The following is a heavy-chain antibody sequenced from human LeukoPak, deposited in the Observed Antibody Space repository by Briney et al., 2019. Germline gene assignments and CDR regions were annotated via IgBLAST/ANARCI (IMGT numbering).Heavy chain of an antibody. D-gene: IGHD4-11*01. CDR1: GGSISSYY. Sequence: SEALSLTCTVPGGSISSYYWSWSRQPPGKGLGWSGYIYYSGSTNYNPSLKSRVTISVDTSKKQFSLKLSSVTAADTAVYYCARSATYSNYDNNYYYYYMDVWGKGTTVTVSS. J-gene: IGHJ6*03. CDR2: IYYSGST. CDR3: ARSATYSNYDNNYYYYYMDV. V-gene: IGHV4-59*12.